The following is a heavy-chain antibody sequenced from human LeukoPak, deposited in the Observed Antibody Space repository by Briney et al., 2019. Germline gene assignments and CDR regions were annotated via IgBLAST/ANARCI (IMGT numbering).Heavy chain of an antibody. Sequence: GGSLRLSCAASGFTVSSNYMSWVRQAPGKGLEWVSVIYSGGSTYYADSVKGRFTISRDNSKNTLYHQMNSLRAEDTAVYYCARVRVEQWLEIYYFDYWGQGTLVTVSS. CDR3: ARVRVEQWLEIYYFDY. CDR2: IYSGGST. D-gene: IGHD6-19*01. J-gene: IGHJ4*02. CDR1: GFTVSSNY. V-gene: IGHV3-66*01.